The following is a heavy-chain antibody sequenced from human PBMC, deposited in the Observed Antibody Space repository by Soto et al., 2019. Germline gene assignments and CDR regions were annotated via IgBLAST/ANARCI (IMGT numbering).Heavy chain of an antibody. CDR2: INPNSGGT. D-gene: IGHD6-19*01. CDR1: GYTFTGYY. CDR3: ARGSSGWYAQIYYYYGMDV. Sequence: ASVKVSCKASGYTFTGYYMHWVRQAPGQGLEWMGWINPNSGGTNYAQKFQGRVTMTRDTSISTAYMELSRLRSDDTAVYHCARGSSGWYAQIYYYYGMDVWGQGTTVTSP. J-gene: IGHJ6*02. V-gene: IGHV1-2*02.